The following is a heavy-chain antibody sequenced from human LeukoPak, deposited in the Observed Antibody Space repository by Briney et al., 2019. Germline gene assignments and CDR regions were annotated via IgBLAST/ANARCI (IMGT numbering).Heavy chain of an antibody. CDR1: GYTFSSYG. CDR2: ISAYDGNT. V-gene: IGHV1-18*01. CDR3: ARAVRGYSYAYLPY. Sequence: ASVKVSCKASGYTFSSYGISGVRQAPGQGLEWMGWISAYDGNTNYAQKLQGRATMTTDTSTSTAYMELRSLRSDDTAVYYCARAVRGYSYAYLPYWGQGTLVTVSS. D-gene: IGHD5-18*01. J-gene: IGHJ4*02.